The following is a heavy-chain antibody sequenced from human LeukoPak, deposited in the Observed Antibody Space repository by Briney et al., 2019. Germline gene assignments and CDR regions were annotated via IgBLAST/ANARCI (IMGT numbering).Heavy chain of an antibody. D-gene: IGHD5-24*01. CDR1: AYSFSTYW. Sequence: PGESLKISCKGLAYSFSTYWNAWVRQRPGKGLEWMGIIYPGGSETRYDPSFQGQVTISADTSTSTAYLQWSSLRASDTAMYYCARASRDGYNQNFDHWGQGTQVTVSS. V-gene: IGHV5-51*01. CDR2: IYPGGSET. J-gene: IGHJ4*02. CDR3: ARASRDGYNQNFDH.